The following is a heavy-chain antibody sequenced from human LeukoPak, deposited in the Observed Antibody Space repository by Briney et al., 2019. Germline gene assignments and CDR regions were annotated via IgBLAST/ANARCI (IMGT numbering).Heavy chain of an antibody. CDR1: GYTFTSYG. D-gene: IGHD3-22*01. CDR2: ISAYNGNT. Sequence: GASVKVSCKASGYTFTSYGISWVRQAPGQGLEWMGWISAYNGNTNYAQKLQGRVTMTTDTSTSTAYMELRSLRSDDTAVYYCARSPSVVVIAEDAFDIWGQGTMVTVSS. V-gene: IGHV1-18*01. J-gene: IGHJ3*02. CDR3: ARSPSVVVIAEDAFDI.